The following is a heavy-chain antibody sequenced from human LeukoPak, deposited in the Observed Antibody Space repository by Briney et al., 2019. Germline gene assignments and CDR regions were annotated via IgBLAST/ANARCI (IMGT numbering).Heavy chain of an antibody. Sequence: EASVKVSCKASGYTFTSYGISWVRQAPGQGLEWMGWISAYNGNTNYAQKLQGRVTMTTDTSTSTAYMELRSLGSDDTAVYYCARRGYCSGGSCFDDAFDIWGQGTMVTVSS. CDR2: ISAYNGNT. D-gene: IGHD2-15*01. CDR3: ARRGYCSGGSCFDDAFDI. CDR1: GYTFTSYG. V-gene: IGHV1-18*01. J-gene: IGHJ3*02.